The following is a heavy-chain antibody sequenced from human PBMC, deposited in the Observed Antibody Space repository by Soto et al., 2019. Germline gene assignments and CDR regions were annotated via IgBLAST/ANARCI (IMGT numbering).Heavy chain of an antibody. Sequence: GGSLRLSCVASGFTFTRYSMNWLRQAPGKGLEWVSSITISSGSKSYADSVKGRFTISRDNAKNALYLQMDSLRVEDTAVYFCARDYYYDSSGYSPLDYWGQGTLVTAPQ. CDR2: ITISSGSK. CDR1: GFTFTRYS. CDR3: ARDYYYDSSGYSPLDY. V-gene: IGHV3-21*01. J-gene: IGHJ4*02. D-gene: IGHD3-22*01.